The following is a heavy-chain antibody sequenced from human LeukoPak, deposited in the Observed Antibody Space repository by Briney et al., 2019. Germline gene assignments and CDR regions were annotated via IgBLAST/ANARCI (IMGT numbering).Heavy chain of an antibody. Sequence: SETLSLTCSVSGGSISSYYWSWIRQPPGKGLEWIGYIYYSGSTNYNPSLKSRVTISVDTSKNQFSLKLSSVTAADTAVYYCARGDDTDAFDIWGQGTMVTVSS. J-gene: IGHJ3*02. D-gene: IGHD3-22*01. CDR1: GGSISSYY. V-gene: IGHV4-59*01. CDR3: ARGDDTDAFDI. CDR2: IYYSGST.